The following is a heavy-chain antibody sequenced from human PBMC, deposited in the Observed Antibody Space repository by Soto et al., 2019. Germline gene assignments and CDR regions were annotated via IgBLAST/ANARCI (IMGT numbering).Heavy chain of an antibody. Sequence: PSETLSLTCTVSGGSIDTYYWSWIRQPPGKGLQWIGYIYYSGSTTYSPSLKSRVTISVDRSKNQFSLKLTSVTAADTATYYCERTLRDIQGWYHHDFGGQGTLVTV. CDR2: IYYSGST. J-gene: IGHJ4*02. D-gene: IGHD6-19*01. V-gene: IGHV4-59*12. CDR1: GGSIDTYY. CDR3: ERTLRDIQGWYHHDF.